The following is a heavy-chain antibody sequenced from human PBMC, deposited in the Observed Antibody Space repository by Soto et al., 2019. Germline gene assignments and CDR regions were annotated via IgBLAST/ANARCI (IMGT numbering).Heavy chain of an antibody. D-gene: IGHD4-17*01. CDR2: ISDDGSNK. V-gene: IGHV3-30*18. CDR1: GFTFSSYG. Sequence: QVPLVESGGGVVQPGRSLRLSCAASGFTFSSYGMHWVRQAPGKGLEWVSFISDDGSNKYYADSVRGRLTISRDNSKNTVYLQMNSLRAEDTGVYYCAKAGGDYYGYFDYWGQGTLVTVSS. CDR3: AKAGGDYYGYFDY. J-gene: IGHJ4*02.